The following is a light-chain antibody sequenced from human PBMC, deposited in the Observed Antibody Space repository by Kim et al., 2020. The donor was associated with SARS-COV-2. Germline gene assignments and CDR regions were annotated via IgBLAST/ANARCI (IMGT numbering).Light chain of an antibody. Sequence: ALGQTVRITCKGDSLRNYYASWYQQKPGQAPVLVIYGKNDRPSGIPDRFSGSSSGNTASLTITGAQAEDEADYYCNSRDSSDNHVVFGGGTQLTVL. CDR1: SLRNYY. CDR2: GKN. J-gene: IGLJ3*02. CDR3: NSRDSSDNHVV. V-gene: IGLV3-19*01.